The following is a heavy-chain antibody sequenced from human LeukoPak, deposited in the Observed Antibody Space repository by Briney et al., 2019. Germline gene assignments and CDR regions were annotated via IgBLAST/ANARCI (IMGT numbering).Heavy chain of an antibody. J-gene: IGHJ4*02. CDR1: GFTLSSNY. V-gene: IGHV3-53*01. Sequence: GGSLRLSCAASGFTLSSNYMSWVRQAPGKGLEWVSVIYSGGSTYYADSVKGRFTISRDNSKNTLYLQMNSLRAGDTAVYYCARDSAYYDSSGYYSVQDYWGQGTLVTVSS. D-gene: IGHD3-22*01. CDR3: ARDSAYYDSSGYYSVQDY. CDR2: IYSGGST.